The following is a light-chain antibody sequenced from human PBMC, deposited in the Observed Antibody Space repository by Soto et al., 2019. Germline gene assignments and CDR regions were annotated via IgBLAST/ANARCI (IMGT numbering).Light chain of an antibody. CDR3: QQYGSSPGT. CDR1: QSVSSN. CDR2: GAS. Sequence: ELVMPKSPVTLSVSPGARATLSGRASQSVSSNLAWYQQKPGQAPRLLIYGASTRATGIPARFGGSGSGTDFTLTISRLEPEDFAVYYCQQYGSSPGTFGQGTKVDIK. V-gene: IGKV3-20*01. J-gene: IGKJ1*01.